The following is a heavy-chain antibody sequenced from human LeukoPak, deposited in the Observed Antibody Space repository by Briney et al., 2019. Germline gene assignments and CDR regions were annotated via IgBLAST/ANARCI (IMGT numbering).Heavy chain of an antibody. V-gene: IGHV4-34*01. Sequence: PSETLSLTCAVYGGSFSGYYWSWIRQPPGKGLEWIGEINHSGSTNYNPSLKSRVTISVDTSKNQFSLKLSSVTAADTAVYYCAREVTHYYDSSGYHFDYWGQGTLVTVSS. CDR2: INHSGST. CDR3: AREVTHYYDSSGYHFDY. J-gene: IGHJ4*02. D-gene: IGHD3-22*01. CDR1: GGSFSGYY.